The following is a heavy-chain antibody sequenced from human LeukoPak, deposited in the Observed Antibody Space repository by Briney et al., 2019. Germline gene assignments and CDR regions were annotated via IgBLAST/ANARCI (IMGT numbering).Heavy chain of an antibody. D-gene: IGHD5-24*01. CDR1: GFTFTNAW. CDR2: RKTKAGGGTA. J-gene: IGHJ3*02. Sequence: GGSLRLSCAASGFTFTNAWMTWVRQAPGKGLEWVGRRKTKAGGGTADYAAPVKGRFTISRDDSKNTLFLQMNSLRTEDTAVYYCSTSLDGYNVDNEAFDIWGQGTMVIVSS. V-gene: IGHV3-15*01. CDR3: STSLDGYNVDNEAFDI.